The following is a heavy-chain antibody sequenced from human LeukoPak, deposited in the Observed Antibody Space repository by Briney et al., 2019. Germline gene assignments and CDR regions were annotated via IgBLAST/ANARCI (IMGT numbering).Heavy chain of an antibody. CDR3: AKDTYYGSGSYLGSFDY. CDR2: ISGSGGST. Sequence: GGSLRLSCAASGFTFSSYAMTWVRQAPGKGLEWVSVISGSGGSTYYADSVKGRSTISRDNSKNTLYVQMNSLRAEDTAVYYCAKDTYYGSGSYLGSFDYWGQGTLVTVSS. D-gene: IGHD3-10*01. V-gene: IGHV3-23*01. CDR1: GFTFSSYA. J-gene: IGHJ4*02.